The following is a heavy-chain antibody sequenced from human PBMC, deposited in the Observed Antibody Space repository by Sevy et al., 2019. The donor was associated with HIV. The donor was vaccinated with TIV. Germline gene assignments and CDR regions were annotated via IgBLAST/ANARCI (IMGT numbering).Heavy chain of an antibody. V-gene: IGHV1-18*01. CDR2: INPDSGDT. CDR1: GYIFGIYD. Sequence: ASVKVSCKASGYIFGIYDISWVRQAPGQGLQWMGWINPDSGDTNYAQKLQGRVTMTTDTSTRTSYMELSSLTSDDAGVYYCARGRAPDNGRYYFDSSAQRTLVTVSS. CDR3: ARGRAPDNGRYYFDS. J-gene: IGHJ4*02. D-gene: IGHD1-26*01.